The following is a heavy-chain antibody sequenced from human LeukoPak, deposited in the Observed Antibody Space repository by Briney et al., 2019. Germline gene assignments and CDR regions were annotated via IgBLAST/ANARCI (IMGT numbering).Heavy chain of an antibody. CDR2: INYSGST. CDR1: GGSISSDNYQ. J-gene: IGHJ5*02. CDR3: ARYGSGSTWFDP. V-gene: IGHV4-30-4*01. Sequence: PSETLSLTCTVSGGSISSDNYQWSWIRQPPGKGLEWIGYINYSGSTYYNPSLKSRVTISVDTSKNHFSLKLSSVTAADTAVYYCARYGSGSTWFDPWGQGTLVTVSS. D-gene: IGHD3-10*01.